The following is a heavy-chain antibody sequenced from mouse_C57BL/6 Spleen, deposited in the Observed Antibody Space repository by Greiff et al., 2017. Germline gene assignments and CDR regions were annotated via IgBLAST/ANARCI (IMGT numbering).Heavy chain of an antibody. Sequence: EVKLVESGGGLVKPGGSLKLSCAASGFTFSSYTMSWVRQTPEKRLEWVATISGGGGNTYYPDSVKGRFTISRDNAKNTLYLQMSSLRSEDTALYYCAGFDYGFDYWGQGTLVTVSA. J-gene: IGHJ3*01. CDR1: GFTFSSYT. V-gene: IGHV5-9*01. CDR2: ISGGGGNT. D-gene: IGHD2-4*01. CDR3: AGFDYGFDY.